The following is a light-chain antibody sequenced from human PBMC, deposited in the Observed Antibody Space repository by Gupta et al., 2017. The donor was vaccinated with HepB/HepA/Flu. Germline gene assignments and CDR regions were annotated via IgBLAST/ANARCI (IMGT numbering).Light chain of an antibody. CDR3: AAWDDSVSSLL. CDR2: STS. V-gene: IGLV1-47*02. Sequence: QSVLTQTPSASGTPGQRVTIPCSGTSSNIGNNYVYWYQHLPGTGPKLLIESTSQRPSGVPDRFSGSKSGTSASLAISGLRSEDEGDYYCAAWDDSVSSLLLGGGTKLTVL. J-gene: IGLJ2*01. CDR1: SSNIGNNY.